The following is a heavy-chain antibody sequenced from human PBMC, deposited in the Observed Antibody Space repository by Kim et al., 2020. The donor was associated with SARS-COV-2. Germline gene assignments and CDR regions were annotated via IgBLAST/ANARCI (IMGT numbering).Heavy chain of an antibody. CDR1: GFSFSNYW. Sequence: GGSLRLSCAASGFSFSNYWMSWVRQAPGKVLDWLANTKQDGSARYYVDFVEGRFTISRDNAKNSLYLQMNSLRVEDTAVYYCARDLFYFQSSGYYASDYWGRGTLVTVSS. D-gene: IGHD3-22*01. CDR3: ARDLFYFQSSGYYASDY. CDR2: TKQDGSAR. J-gene: IGHJ4*02. V-gene: IGHV3-7*01.